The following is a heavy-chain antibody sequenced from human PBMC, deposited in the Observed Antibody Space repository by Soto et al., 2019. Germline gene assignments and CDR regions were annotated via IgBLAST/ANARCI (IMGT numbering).Heavy chain of an antibody. J-gene: IGHJ3*02. D-gene: IGHD3-22*01. CDR3: ARDNFLYDSSGYFHDAFDI. V-gene: IGHV4-31*11. CDR2: IYYSGST. CDR1: GGSISGGGYY. Sequence: QVQLQESGAGLVKPSQTLSLTCAVSGGSISGGGYYWSWIRQHPGKGLEWIGYIYYSGSTYYNPSLKSRVTISVDTSKNQFSLQLSFVTVADTAVYYCARDNFLYDSSGYFHDAFDIWGQGTMVTVSS.